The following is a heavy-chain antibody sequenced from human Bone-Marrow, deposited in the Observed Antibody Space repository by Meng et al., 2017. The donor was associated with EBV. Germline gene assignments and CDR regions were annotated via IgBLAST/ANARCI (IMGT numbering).Heavy chain of an antibody. Sequence: GGSGGGVVQHGRSLRLSCAASGFIFSGYGFHWVRQAPGKGPEWVAIIPSDASHNKYYADSVKGRFTISRDNSKNTLYLQMNSLKIEDTAVYYCAKDLSGRFDPWGQGTLVTVSS. J-gene: IGHJ5*02. CDR1: GFIFSGYG. CDR3: AKDLSGRFDP. D-gene: IGHD1-14*01. V-gene: IGHV3-30*18. CDR2: IPSDASHNK.